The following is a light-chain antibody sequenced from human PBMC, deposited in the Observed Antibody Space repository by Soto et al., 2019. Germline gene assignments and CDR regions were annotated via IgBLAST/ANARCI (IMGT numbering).Light chain of an antibody. CDR3: QQSYSSPPT. Sequence: DIQMTQSPSSLSASVEDRVIITCRASQSISNHLNWYQQKPGKAHKLLIFAASSLQSGVPSRFSGSRSGPDFTLTISSLQPEDFATYYCQQSYSSPPTFGQGTKVDIK. CDR2: AAS. CDR1: QSISNH. V-gene: IGKV1-39*01. J-gene: IGKJ1*01.